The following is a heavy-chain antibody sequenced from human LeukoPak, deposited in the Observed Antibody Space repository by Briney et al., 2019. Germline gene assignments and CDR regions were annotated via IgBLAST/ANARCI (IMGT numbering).Heavy chain of an antibody. Sequence: SETLSLTCAVYGGSFSGYYWSWIRQPPGKGLEWIGEINHSGSTNYNPSLKSRVTISVDTSKNQFSLKLSSVTAADTAVYYCARGLERWPPYRGYYYMDVWGKGTTVTVSS. CDR3: ARGLERWPPYRGYYYMDV. CDR1: GGSFSGYY. V-gene: IGHV4-34*01. D-gene: IGHD5-24*01. CDR2: INHSGST. J-gene: IGHJ6*03.